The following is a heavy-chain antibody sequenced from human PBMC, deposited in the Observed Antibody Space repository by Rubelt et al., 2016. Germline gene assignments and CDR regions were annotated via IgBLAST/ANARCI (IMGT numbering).Heavy chain of an antibody. D-gene: IGHD2-21*02. V-gene: IGHV3-21*01. CDR3: VRSPGLLVTVGRGAFDG. CDR2: I. Sequence: IYYADSVKGRFTISRDNAKNSLYLQMNSLRAEDTAVYYCVRSPGLLVTVGRGAFDGWGQGTVVTVSS. J-gene: IGHJ3*01.